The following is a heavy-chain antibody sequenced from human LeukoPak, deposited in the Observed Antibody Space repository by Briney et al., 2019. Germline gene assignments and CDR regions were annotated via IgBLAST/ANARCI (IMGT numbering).Heavy chain of an antibody. D-gene: IGHD3-10*01. CDR2: ISISSDTI. Sequence: GGSLRLSCAASAFTLSSYSMNWVRQAPGKGLEWVSYISISSDTIYYADSVKGRFTIYRDNAKNSLYLQMINLRDDDTAVYYCARGPPMFTPWGQGTLVTVSS. V-gene: IGHV3-48*02. CDR3: ARGPPMFTP. CDR1: AFTLSSYS. J-gene: IGHJ5*02.